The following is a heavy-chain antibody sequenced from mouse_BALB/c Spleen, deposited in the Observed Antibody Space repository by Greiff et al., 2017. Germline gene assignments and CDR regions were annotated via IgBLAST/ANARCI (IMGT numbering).Heavy chain of an antibody. Sequence: DVKLVESGGDLVKPGGSLKLSCAASGFTFSSYGMSWVRQTPDKRLEWVATISSGGSYTYYPDSVKGRFTISRDNAKNTLYLQMSSLKSEVTAMYYCARHGGSPFAYWGQGTLVTVSA. CDR3: ARHGGSPFAY. J-gene: IGHJ3*01. V-gene: IGHV5-6*02. CDR1: GFTFSSYG. CDR2: ISSGGSYT.